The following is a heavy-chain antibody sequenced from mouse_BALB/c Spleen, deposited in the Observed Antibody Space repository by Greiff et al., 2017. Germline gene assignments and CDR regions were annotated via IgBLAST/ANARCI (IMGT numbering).Heavy chain of an antibody. J-gene: IGHJ4*01. CDR3: ARSGRYYAMDY. Sequence: VQLKESGPELVKPGASVKMSCKASGYTFTSYVMHWVKQKPGQGLEWIGYINPYNDGTKYNEKFKGKATLTSDKSSSTAYMELSSLTSEDSAVYYCARSGRYYAMDYWGQGTSVTVSS. CDR1: GYTFTSYV. D-gene: IGHD3-1*01. V-gene: IGHV1-14*01. CDR2: INPYNDGT.